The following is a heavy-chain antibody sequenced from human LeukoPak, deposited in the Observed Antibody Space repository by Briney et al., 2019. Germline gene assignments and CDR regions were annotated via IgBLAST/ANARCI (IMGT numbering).Heavy chain of an antibody. CDR1: GYSFTSYW. CDR3: ARRSSYISDRSPLDY. Sequence: ASVKVSCKASGYSFTSYWIGWVRQMPGKGLEWMGIIYPGDSDTRYSPSFQGQVTISADKSISTAYLQWSSLKASDTAMYYCARRSSYISDRSPLDYWGQGTLVTVSS. V-gene: IGHV5-51*01. CDR2: IYPGDSDT. J-gene: IGHJ4*02. D-gene: IGHD6-19*01.